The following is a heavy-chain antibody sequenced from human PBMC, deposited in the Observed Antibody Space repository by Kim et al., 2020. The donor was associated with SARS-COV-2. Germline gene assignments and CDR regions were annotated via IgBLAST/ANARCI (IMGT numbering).Heavy chain of an antibody. J-gene: IGHJ6*01. CDR2: IKEDGSEN. V-gene: IGHV3-7*03. CDR3: TRDPSGGSSWSRLPKYAMDV. CDR1: GFSLSSYW. D-gene: IGHD6-13*01. Sequence: GGSLRLSCAASGFSLSSYWMNWVRQSPGEGPEWVANIKEDGSENNYGDSVKGRFIISRDNAKNSLYLQMNSLRGDDTAVYFCTRDPSGGSSWSRLPKYAMDVWGQGTTVTVSS.